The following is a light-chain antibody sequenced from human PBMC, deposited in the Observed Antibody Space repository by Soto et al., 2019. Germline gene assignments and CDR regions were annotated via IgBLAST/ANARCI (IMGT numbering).Light chain of an antibody. CDR3: QQHGSSPIT. CDR2: GAS. Sequence: EIVLTQSPGTLSLSPVEMATLSFRASQSVSNNYLAWYQQKPGQAPRLLIYGASNRATGIPDRFSGSGSGTDFTLTISRLEPEDFAVYYCQQHGSSPITFGQGTRLEIK. CDR1: QSVSNNY. V-gene: IGKV3-20*01. J-gene: IGKJ5*01.